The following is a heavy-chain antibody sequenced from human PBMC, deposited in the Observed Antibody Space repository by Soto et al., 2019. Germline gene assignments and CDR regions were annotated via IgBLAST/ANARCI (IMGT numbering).Heavy chain of an antibody. D-gene: IGHD3-9*01. CDR2: INSDGNIT. V-gene: IGHV3-74*01. Sequence: EVQLVESGGGLVQPGGSLRLSCAASGFTFSSYWMHWVRQAPGKGLVWVSRINSDGNITSYADSVKGRFTISRDNAKNKLYLQMNSLRAEDTAVYYCVRDTHVLRYLGGVSPYYYGMDVWGQGTTVTVSS. J-gene: IGHJ6*02. CDR1: GFTFSSYW. CDR3: VRDTHVLRYLGGVSPYYYGMDV.